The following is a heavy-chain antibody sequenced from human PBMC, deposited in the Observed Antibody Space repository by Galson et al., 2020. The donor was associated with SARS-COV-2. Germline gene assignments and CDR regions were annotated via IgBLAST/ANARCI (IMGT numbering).Heavy chain of an antibody. J-gene: IGHJ3*02. CDR3: ARVPTVQLWFRGAFDI. Sequence: ASVKVSCKASGYTFTGYYMHWVRQAPGQGLEWMGWINPNSGGTNYAQKFQGRVTMTRDTSISTAYMELSRLRSDDTAVYYCARVPTVQLWFRGAFDIWGQGTMVTVSS. CDR2: INPNSGGT. V-gene: IGHV1-2*02. D-gene: IGHD3-10*01. CDR1: GYTFTGYY.